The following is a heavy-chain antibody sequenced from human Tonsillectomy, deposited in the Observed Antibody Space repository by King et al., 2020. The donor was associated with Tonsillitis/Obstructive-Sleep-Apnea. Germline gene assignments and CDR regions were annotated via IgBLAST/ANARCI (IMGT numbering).Heavy chain of an antibody. CDR3: ARDRGRRVVITYAFDI. CDR2: TSYDGSDK. J-gene: IGHJ3*02. Sequence: VQLVESGGGVVQPGRSLRLSCAASGFIFSSYAMHWVRQAPGKGLEWVAVTSYDGSDKYYADSVKGRFTISRDNSKNTLYLQMNSLRAEDTAVYYCARDRGRRVVITYAFDIWGQGTMVTVSS. V-gene: IGHV3-30*04. CDR1: GFIFSSYA. D-gene: IGHD3-22*01.